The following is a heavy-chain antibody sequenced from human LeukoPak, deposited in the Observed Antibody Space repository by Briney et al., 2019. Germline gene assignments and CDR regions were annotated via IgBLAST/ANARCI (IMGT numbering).Heavy chain of an antibody. Sequence: RASETLSLTCTVSGGSISSGSYYWSWIRQPDGKGLEWIGRIYTSGSTNYNPSLKSRVTISVDTSKNQFSLKLSSVTAADTAVYYCARGIAAAGYVGEIDYWGQGTLVTVSS. D-gene: IGHD6-13*01. CDR1: GGSISSGSYY. CDR3: ARGIAAAGYVGEIDY. J-gene: IGHJ4*02. V-gene: IGHV4-61*02. CDR2: IYTSGST.